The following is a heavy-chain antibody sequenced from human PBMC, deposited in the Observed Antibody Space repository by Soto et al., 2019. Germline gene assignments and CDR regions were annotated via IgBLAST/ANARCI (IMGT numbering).Heavy chain of an antibody. D-gene: IGHD3-16*01. J-gene: IGHJ4*02. CDR2: IYYSGST. CDR3: GRGGGFMHPFAY. Sequence: QVQLQESGPGLVKPSQTLSLTCTVSGGSISSGGYYWSWIRQHPGKGLEWIGYIYYSGSTYYNPSLKSRVTISVDTYKTQFSLKLTSVNAEDTAVYYCGRGGGFMHPFAYWGQGTLVTVSS. CDR1: GGSISSGGYY. V-gene: IGHV4-31*03.